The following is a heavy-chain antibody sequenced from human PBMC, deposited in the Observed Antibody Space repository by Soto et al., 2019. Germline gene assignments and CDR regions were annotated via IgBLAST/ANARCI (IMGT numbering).Heavy chain of an antibody. CDR2: ISGRSYT. CDR1: GFTFSDYY. CDR3: ARESVPGFYYGMDV. J-gene: IGHJ6*02. V-gene: IGHV3-11*06. Sequence: QVQLVESGGGLVKPGGSLRLSCAVSGFTFSDYYMSWIRQAPGKGLEWVSHISGRSYTNYADSVKGRFATSRDDAKTALYLQMNSLRAADTAIYYCARESVPGFYYGMDVWGQGTTVTVS.